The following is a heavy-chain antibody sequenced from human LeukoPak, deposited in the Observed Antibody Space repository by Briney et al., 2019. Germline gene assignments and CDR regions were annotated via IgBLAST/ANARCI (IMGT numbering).Heavy chain of an antibody. CDR2: INADSSTI. Sequence: GGSLRLSCAASGFTFSTYNMNWVRQAPRKGLEWISYINADSSTIQYADSVRGRFTTSRDNAKNSLYLQMNSLRAEDTAVYYCVRDNSRGQSLGVIYWGQGSLVTVSS. CDR3: VRDNSRGQSLGVIY. V-gene: IGHV3-48*01. CDR1: GFTFSTYN. D-gene: IGHD3-22*01. J-gene: IGHJ4*02.